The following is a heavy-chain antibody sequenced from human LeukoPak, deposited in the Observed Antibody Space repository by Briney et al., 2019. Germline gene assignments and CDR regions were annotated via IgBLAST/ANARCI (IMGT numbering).Heavy chain of an antibody. CDR3: ARVRYRLAETYIDY. CDR1: GYTFTTYA. D-gene: IGHD3-16*01. J-gene: IGHJ4*02. CDR2: INPSGGST. Sequence: ASVKVSCKASGYTFTTYAMHWVRQAPGQGLEWMGIINPSGGSTSYAQKFQGRVTMTRDTSTSTVYMELSRLRSDDTAVYYCARVRYRLAETYIDYWGQGTLVTVSS. V-gene: IGHV1-46*01.